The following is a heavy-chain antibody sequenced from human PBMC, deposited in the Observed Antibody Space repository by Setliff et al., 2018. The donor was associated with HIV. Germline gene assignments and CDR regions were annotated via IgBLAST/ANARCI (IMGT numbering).Heavy chain of an antibody. Sequence: ASVKVSCKASGYSFINYGINWVRQAPGQGLEWMGWISPYIGHTNYAQNFQGRVTMTIDTSTSTAYMELRSLRSDDTAVYFCARLGSGWSDSYYYAMDVWGQGTTVTVSS. CDR2: ISPYIGHT. CDR3: ARLGSGWSDSYYYAMDV. CDR1: GYSFINYG. D-gene: IGHD6-19*01. J-gene: IGHJ6*02. V-gene: IGHV1-18*01.